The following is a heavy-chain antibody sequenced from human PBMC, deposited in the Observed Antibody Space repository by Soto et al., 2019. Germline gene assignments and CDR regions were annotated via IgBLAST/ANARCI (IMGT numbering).Heavy chain of an antibody. CDR3: ARESTVAGTDNCFDS. J-gene: IGHJ5*01. Sequence: PSETLSLTCTVSGAFISGYYWSWIRQPAGKGLEWIGRIYTSGSTKYSPSLKSRATMSVDTSKKQFSLKLNSVTAADTAVYYCARESTVAGTDNCFDSWGQGTLVTVSS. V-gene: IGHV4-4*07. D-gene: IGHD6-13*01. CDR1: GAFISGYY. CDR2: IYTSGST.